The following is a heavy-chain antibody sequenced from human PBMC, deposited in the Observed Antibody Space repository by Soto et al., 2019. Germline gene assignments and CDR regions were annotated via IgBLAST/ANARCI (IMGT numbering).Heavy chain of an antibody. CDR1: GGSISSGDYY. CDR2: IYYSGST. V-gene: IGHV4-30-4*01. J-gene: IGHJ6*02. D-gene: IGHD3-3*01. CDR3: ARVSADFGVATRYYYGMDV. Sequence: PSETLSLTCTVSGGSISSGDYYWSWIRQPPGKGLEWIGYIYYSGSTYYNPSLKSRVTISVDTSKNQFSPKLSSVTAADTAVYYCARVSADFGVATRYYYGMDVWGQGTTVTVSS.